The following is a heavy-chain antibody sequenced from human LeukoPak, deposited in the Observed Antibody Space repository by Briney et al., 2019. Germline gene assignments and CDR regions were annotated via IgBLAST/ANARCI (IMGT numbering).Heavy chain of an antibody. CDR3: ARADIVGATVDY. J-gene: IGHJ4*02. D-gene: IGHD1-26*01. V-gene: IGHV3-30-3*01. CDR2: ISYDGSNK. CDR1: GFTFSNYA. Sequence: PGGSLRLSCAASGFTFSNYAMHWVRQAPGKGLEWVAVISYDGSNKYYADSVKGRFTISRDNSKNTLYLQMNSLRAEDTAVYYCARADIVGATVDYWGQGTLVTVSS.